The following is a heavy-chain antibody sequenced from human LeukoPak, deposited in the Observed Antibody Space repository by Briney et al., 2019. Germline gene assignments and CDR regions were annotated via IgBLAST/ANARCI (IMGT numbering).Heavy chain of an antibody. CDR2: INHSGST. D-gene: IGHD5-12*01. J-gene: IGHJ6*03. V-gene: IGHV4-34*01. Sequence: SETLSLTCAVYGGSFSAYYWSWIRQTPGKGLEWIGEINHSGSTNYIPSLKSRVTISVDTSKNQFSLKLNSVTAADTAVYYCARGVDIVVDYMDVWGKGTTVTVSS. CDR1: GGSFSAYY. CDR3: ARGVDIVVDYMDV.